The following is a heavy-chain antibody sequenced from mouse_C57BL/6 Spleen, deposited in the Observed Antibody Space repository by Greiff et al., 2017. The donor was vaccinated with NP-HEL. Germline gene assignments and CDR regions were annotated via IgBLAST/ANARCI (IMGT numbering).Heavy chain of an antibody. J-gene: IGHJ1*03. Sequence: EVQLQQSGPVLVKPGASVKMSCKASGYTFTDYYMNWVKQSHGKSLEWIGVINPYNGGTSYNQKFKGKATLTVDKSTSTAYMELNSLTSEDSAVYYCARSPVVKDWYFDVWGTGTTVTVSS. CDR2: INPYNGGT. CDR1: GYTFTDYY. V-gene: IGHV1-19*01. D-gene: IGHD1-1*01. CDR3: ARSPVVKDWYFDV.